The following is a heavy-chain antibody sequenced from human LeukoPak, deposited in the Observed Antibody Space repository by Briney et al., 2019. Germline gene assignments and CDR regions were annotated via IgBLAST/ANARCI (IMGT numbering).Heavy chain of an antibody. Sequence: SETLSLTCSVSGGSISSTSYYWGWIRQPPGKGLEWIGSIYSSGSTYYSPSLKSRVTISEDTSKAHFSLKLSSVTAADTAVYYCGRAPDYWGQGTLVTVSS. CDR2: IYSSGST. CDR1: GGSISSTSYY. V-gene: IGHV4-39*02. CDR3: GRAPDY. J-gene: IGHJ4*02.